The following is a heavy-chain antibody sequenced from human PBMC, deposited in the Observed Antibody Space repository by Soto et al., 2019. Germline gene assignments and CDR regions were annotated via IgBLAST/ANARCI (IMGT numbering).Heavy chain of an antibody. J-gene: IGHJ3*02. CDR3: AKDLYSSGWYGINAFDI. V-gene: IGHV3-23*01. CDR1: GFTFSSYA. D-gene: IGHD6-19*01. CDR2: ISGSGGST. Sequence: EVQLLESGGGLVQPGGSLRLSCAASGFTFSSYAMSWVRQAPGKGLEWVSAISGSGGSTSYADSVKGRFKISRDNSKNTLDLQMNSLRAEDTAVYYCAKDLYSSGWYGINAFDIWGQGTMVTVSS.